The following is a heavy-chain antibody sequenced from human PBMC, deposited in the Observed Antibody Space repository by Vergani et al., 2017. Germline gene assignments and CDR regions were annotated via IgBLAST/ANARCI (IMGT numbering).Heavy chain of an antibody. CDR2: IYYSGST. D-gene: IGHD2-15*01. J-gene: IGHJ5*02. CDR3: ARQRDIVVVVAATVWFDP. V-gene: IGHV4-39*01. CDR1: GGSISSSSYY. Sequence: QLQLQESGPGLVKPSETLSLTCTVSGGSISSSSYYWGWIRQPPGKGLEWIGSIYYSGSTYYNPSLKSRVTISVDTSKNQFSLKPSSVTAADTAVYYCARQRDIVVVVAATVWFDPWGQGTLVTVSS.